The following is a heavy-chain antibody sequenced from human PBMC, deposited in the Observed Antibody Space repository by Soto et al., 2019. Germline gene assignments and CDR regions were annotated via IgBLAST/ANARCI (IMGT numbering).Heavy chain of an antibody. Sequence: QVQLVESGGGVVQPGRSLRLSCAASGFTFSSYGMHWVRQAPGKGLEWVAVIWYDGSNKYYADSVKGRFTISRDNSKNTLYLRMNSLRAEDTAVYYCARDPRQFCYGYNWFDPWGQGTLVNVSS. CDR1: GFTFSSYG. CDR2: IWYDGSNK. J-gene: IGHJ5*02. V-gene: IGHV3-33*01. D-gene: IGHD5-18*01. CDR3: ARDPRQFCYGYNWFDP.